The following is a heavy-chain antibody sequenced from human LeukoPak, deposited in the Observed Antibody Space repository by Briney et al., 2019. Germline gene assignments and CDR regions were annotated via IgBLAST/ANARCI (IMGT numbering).Heavy chain of an antibody. CDR1: GGTFSSYA. V-gene: IGHV1-69*04. Sequence: SVKVSCKASGGTFSSYAISWVRQAPGQGLEWMGRIIPILGIANYAQKFQGRVTITADKSTSTAYMELSSLRSEDTAVYYCARDEDPSSGWRYWGQGTLVTVSS. J-gene: IGHJ4*02. CDR3: ARDEDPSSGWRY. D-gene: IGHD6-19*01. CDR2: IIPILGIA.